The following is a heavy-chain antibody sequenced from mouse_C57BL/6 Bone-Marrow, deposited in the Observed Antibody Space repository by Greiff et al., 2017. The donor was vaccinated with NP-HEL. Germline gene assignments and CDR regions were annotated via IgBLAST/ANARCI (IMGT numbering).Heavy chain of an antibody. D-gene: IGHD1-1*01. J-gene: IGHJ2*01. CDR3: ARDLGYGSSYEFDY. Sequence: EVQLVESEGGLVQPGSSMKLSCTASGFTFSDYYMAWVRQVPEKGLEWVANINYDGSSTYYLDSLKSRFIISRDNAKNILYLQMSSLKSEDTATYYCARDLGYGSSYEFDYWGQGTTLTVSS. CDR1: GFTFSDYY. V-gene: IGHV5-16*01. CDR2: INYDGSST.